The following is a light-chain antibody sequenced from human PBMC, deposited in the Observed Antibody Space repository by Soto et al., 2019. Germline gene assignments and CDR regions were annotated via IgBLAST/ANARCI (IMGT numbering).Light chain of an antibody. V-gene: IGKV1-27*01. CDR1: QDIGNF. CDR3: QKCKVAPFT. Sequence: DIQMTQSPSSLSAFEGDRVTITCRASQDIGNFLAWYQQKPGKVPKLLIYAASTLQSGVPSRFSGSGSGTDFTLTISSLQPEDVATYYCQKCKVAPFTFGGGTKVEIK. CDR2: AAS. J-gene: IGKJ4*01.